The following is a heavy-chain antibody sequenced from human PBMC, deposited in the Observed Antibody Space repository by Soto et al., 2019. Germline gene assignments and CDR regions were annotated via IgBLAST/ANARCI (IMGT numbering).Heavy chain of an antibody. CDR2: IRSKTNTYAT. J-gene: IGHJ4*02. V-gene: IGHV3-73*01. CDR3: TRLDYDDSSGYYPVDY. D-gene: IGHD3-22*01. CDR1: GFTFSGSA. Sequence: GGSLRLSCAASGFTFSGSAIHWVRQASGKGLEWVGRIRSKTNTYATAYAVSVKGRFTISRDDSKSTAHLQMNSLKTEDTAVYFCTRLDYDDSSGYYPVDYWGQGALVTVSS.